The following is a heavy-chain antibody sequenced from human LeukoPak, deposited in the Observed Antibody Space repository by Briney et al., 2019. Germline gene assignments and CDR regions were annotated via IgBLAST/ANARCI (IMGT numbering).Heavy chain of an antibody. D-gene: IGHD6-19*01. Sequence: SETLSLTCAVYGGSFSGYYWSWIRQPPGKGLEWIGEINHSGSTNYNPSPKSRVTISVDTSKNQFSLKLSSVTAADTAVYYCARMGVGWYSSGSTHSGYFDYWGQGTLVTVSS. CDR2: INHSGST. J-gene: IGHJ4*02. CDR1: GGSFSGYY. V-gene: IGHV4-34*01. CDR3: ARMGVGWYSSGSTHSGYFDY.